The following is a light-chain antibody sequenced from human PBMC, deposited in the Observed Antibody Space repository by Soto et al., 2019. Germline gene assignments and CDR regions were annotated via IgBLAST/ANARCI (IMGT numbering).Light chain of an antibody. J-gene: IGLJ3*02. Sequence: QSVLTQPSSLSASPGASASLTCTLRSGINVDTYRIYWYQQKPGSPPRYLLRYKSDSLNQQGSGVPSRFSGSKDASANAGILLISGLQSEDEADYYCMIWHSSAWVFGGGTKLTVL. CDR2: YKSDSLN. CDR1: SGINVDTYR. CDR3: MIWHSSAWV. V-gene: IGLV5-45*03.